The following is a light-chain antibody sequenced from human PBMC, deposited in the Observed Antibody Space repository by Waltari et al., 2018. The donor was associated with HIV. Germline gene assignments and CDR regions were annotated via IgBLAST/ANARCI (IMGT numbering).Light chain of an antibody. Sequence: QVVLTQSPSASASLGASVKLTCTLNSGHTNYAIAWHQQQPEKGPRYLMRLSTNGSHTKGDGIPDRFSGSSSGAERYLTISSLQSEDEADYYCQTWGTGIVVFGGGTKLTVL. J-gene: IGLJ2*01. CDR2: LSTNGSH. CDR3: QTWGTGIVV. CDR1: SGHTNYA. V-gene: IGLV4-69*01.